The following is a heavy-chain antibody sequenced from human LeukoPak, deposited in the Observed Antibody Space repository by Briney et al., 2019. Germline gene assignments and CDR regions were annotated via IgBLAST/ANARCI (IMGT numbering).Heavy chain of an antibody. V-gene: IGHV3-21*01. D-gene: IGHD2-2*01. CDR1: GFTFSSYS. J-gene: IGHJ4*02. Sequence: GGSLRLSCAASGFTFSSYSMNWVRQAPGKGLEWVSSISSSSSSIYYADSVKGRFTISRDNAKNSLYLQMNSLRAEDTAVYYCVPLFRCSSTSCYADFDYWGQGTLVTVSS. CDR3: VPLFRCSSTSCYADFDY. CDR2: ISSSSSSI.